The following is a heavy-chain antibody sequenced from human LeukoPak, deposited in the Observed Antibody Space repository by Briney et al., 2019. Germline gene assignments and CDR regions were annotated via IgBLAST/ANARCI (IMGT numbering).Heavy chain of an antibody. Sequence: GGSLRLSCAASGVSFSNYWMSWVRQAPGKGLEWVANIKQDGSEKYYVDSVKGRFTISRDNAKNSLYLQMNSLRAEDTAVYYCARVGGGSIAAAGTIRGHFDYWGQGTLVTVSS. CDR3: ARVGGGSIAAAGTIRGHFDY. V-gene: IGHV3-7*01. CDR2: IKQDGSEK. J-gene: IGHJ4*02. D-gene: IGHD6-13*01. CDR1: GVSFSNYW.